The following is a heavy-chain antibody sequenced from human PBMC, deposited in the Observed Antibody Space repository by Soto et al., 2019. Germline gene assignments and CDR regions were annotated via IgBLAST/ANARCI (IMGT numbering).Heavy chain of an antibody. D-gene: IGHD5-18*01. J-gene: IGHJ4*02. Sequence: PSETLSLTCAVSGGSISSGNWWSWVRQSPRKGLEWIGEISHSGNTNHNPSLKSRVTISIDKSKNQFSLKLTSVTAADTAVYYCASHRGNTYGPYDYWGQGTLVTV. V-gene: IGHV4-4*02. CDR2: ISHSGNT. CDR1: GGSISSGNW. CDR3: ASHRGNTYGPYDY.